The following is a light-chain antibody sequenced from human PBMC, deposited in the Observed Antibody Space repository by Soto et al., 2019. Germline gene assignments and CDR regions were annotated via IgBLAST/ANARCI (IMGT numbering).Light chain of an antibody. V-gene: IGKV1-12*01. CDR2: AAS. J-gene: IGKJ3*01. CDR3: QRDSSFPFT. CDR1: QGISSW. Sequence: DIQMTQSPSSVSASVGDRVTITCRASQGISSWLAWYQQKPGKAPKLLIYAASSLQSGVPSRFSGSRSGTDLTLSISRLQLEDFATYYCQRDSSFPFTFVPGTKVDIK.